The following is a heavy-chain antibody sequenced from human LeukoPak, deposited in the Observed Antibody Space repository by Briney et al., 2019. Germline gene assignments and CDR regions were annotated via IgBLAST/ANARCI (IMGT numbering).Heavy chain of an antibody. J-gene: IGHJ4*02. CDR2: ISGSGGST. D-gene: IGHD1-26*01. CDR3: AKEALRYSGSYLDY. Sequence: PGGSLRLPCAASGFTFSSYAMSWVRQAPGKGLEWVSAISGSGGSTYYADFVKGRFTISRDNSKNTLYLQMNSLRAEDTAVYYCAKEALRYSGSYLDYWGQGTLVTVSS. CDR1: GFTFSSYA. V-gene: IGHV3-23*01.